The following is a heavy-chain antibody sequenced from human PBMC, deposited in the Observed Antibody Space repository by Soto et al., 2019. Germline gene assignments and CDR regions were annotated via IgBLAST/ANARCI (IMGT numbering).Heavy chain of an antibody. CDR1: GGSISSYY. CDR2: VYDSGRT. J-gene: IGHJ4*02. CDR3: ARSRTQYSSDWSDY. D-gene: IGHD6-13*01. Sequence: SETLSLTCTVSGGSISSYYWSWIRQPPGKGLEWIGYVYDSGRTKYNPSLKSRVTISVDASKKQFSLKLSSVTAADTAVYYCARSRTQYSSDWSDYWGQGTLVTVSS. V-gene: IGHV4-59*08.